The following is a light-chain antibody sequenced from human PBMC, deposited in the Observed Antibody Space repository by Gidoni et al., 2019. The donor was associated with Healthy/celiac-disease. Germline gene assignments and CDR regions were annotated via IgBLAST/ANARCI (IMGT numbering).Light chain of an antibody. CDR2: AAS. J-gene: IGKJ4*01. V-gene: IGKV1-6*01. Sequence: AIQMTQSPSSLSASVADRVTITCRASQGMRNDLGLYQQKPGKAPKLLIYAASSLQSGVPSRFSGSGSGTDFTLTISSLQPEDFATYYCLQDYNYPLTFGGGTKVEIK. CDR1: QGMRND. CDR3: LQDYNYPLT.